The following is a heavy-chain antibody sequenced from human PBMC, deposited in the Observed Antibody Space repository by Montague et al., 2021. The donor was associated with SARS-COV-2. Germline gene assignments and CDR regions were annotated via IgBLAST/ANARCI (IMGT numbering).Heavy chain of an antibody. Sequence: SETLSLTCTVSGGSIDGNHWTWVRQSPGKGLEWIGQIGSTNYNPSLESRISTSVDTSKSQFSLNQASVTAADSAIYYCAMLYGGGGGRGYWGQGTLVTVSS. CDR1: GGSIDGNH. D-gene: IGHD4-23*01. CDR2: IGST. CDR3: AMLYGGGGGRGY. V-gene: IGHV4-59*01. J-gene: IGHJ4*02.